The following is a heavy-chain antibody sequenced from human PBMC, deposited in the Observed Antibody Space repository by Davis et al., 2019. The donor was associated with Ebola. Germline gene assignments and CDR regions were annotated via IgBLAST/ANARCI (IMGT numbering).Heavy chain of an antibody. D-gene: IGHD2-2*02. J-gene: IGHJ6*02. Sequence: GGSLRLSCAASGFTFSSYWMSWVRQAPGKGLEWVANIKQDGSEKYYVDSVKGRFTISRDNAKNSLYLQMNSLRAEDTDVYYCATRQTPVIRLYGMDVWGQGTTVVVSS. CDR2: IKQDGSEK. V-gene: IGHV3-7*01. CDR1: GFTFSSYW. CDR3: ATRQTPVIRLYGMDV.